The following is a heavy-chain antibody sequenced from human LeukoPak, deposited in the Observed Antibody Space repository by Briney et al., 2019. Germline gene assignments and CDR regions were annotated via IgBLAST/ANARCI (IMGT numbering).Heavy chain of an antibody. J-gene: IGHJ4*02. CDR2: IYSSGST. CDR1: GGSINNYF. CDR3: ARDGTFNNYDY. V-gene: IGHV4-4*07. D-gene: IGHD1-26*01. Sequence: SETLSLTCTVSGGSINNYFWSWIRQPAGEGLEWIGRIYSSGSTTYNPSLKSRVTLSVDTSMNQFSLKLTSVTPADTAVYYCARDGTFNNYDYWGQGTLVTVSS.